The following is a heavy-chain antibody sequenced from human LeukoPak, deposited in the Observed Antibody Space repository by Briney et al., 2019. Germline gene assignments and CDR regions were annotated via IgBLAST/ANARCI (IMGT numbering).Heavy chain of an antibody. CDR1: SASITSSPYF. D-gene: IGHD3-22*01. Sequence: PSETLSLTCTVSSASITSSPYFWGWIRQSPGKGLEWIGSISYSGTTYYNPSLKSRVTISVDTSKNQFSLKLNSVTAAHTAVYYCARALVVVAEDDAFDIWGQGTMVTVSS. J-gene: IGHJ3*02. CDR3: ARALVVVAEDDAFDI. V-gene: IGHV4-39*01. CDR2: ISYSGTT.